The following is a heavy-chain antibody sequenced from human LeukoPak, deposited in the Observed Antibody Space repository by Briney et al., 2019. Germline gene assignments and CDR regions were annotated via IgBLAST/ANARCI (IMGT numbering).Heavy chain of an antibody. D-gene: IGHD1-26*01. CDR3: ARDRAWDYLDS. Sequence: RSLRLSCAASGFTFSSYAMHWVRQAPGKGLEWVAVISYDGSNKYYADSVKGRFTISRDNSKNTLYLQMDSLRVEDTAIYYCARDRAWDYLDSWDQGPLVTVSS. V-gene: IGHV3-30-3*01. J-gene: IGHJ4*02. CDR1: GFTFSSYA. CDR2: ISYDGSNK.